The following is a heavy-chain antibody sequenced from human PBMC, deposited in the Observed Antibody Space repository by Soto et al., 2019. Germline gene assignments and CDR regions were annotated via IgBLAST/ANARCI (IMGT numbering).Heavy chain of an antibody. CDR3: ARESEDLTSNFDY. Sequence: GGSLRLSCAASGFTFTRYSMNWVRQAPGKGLEWVSSISSTTNYIYYGDSMKGRFTISRDNAKNSLYLEMNSLRAEDTAVYYCARESEDLTSNFDYWGQGTLVTVFS. V-gene: IGHV3-21*06. J-gene: IGHJ4*02. CDR2: ISSTTNYI. CDR1: GFTFTRYS.